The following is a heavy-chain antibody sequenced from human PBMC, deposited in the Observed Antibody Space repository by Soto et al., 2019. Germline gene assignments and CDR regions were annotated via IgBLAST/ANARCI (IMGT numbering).Heavy chain of an antibody. CDR3: ARESEDLTSNFDY. Sequence: GGSLRLSCAASGFTFTRYSMNWVRQAPGKGLEWVSSISSTTNYIYYGDSMKGRFTISRDNAKNSLYLEMNSLRAEDTAVYYCARESEDLTSNFDYWGQGTLVTVFS. V-gene: IGHV3-21*06. J-gene: IGHJ4*02. CDR2: ISSTTNYI. CDR1: GFTFTRYS.